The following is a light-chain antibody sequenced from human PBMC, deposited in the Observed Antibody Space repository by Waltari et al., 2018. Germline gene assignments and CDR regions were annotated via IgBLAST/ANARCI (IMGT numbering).Light chain of an antibody. CDR1: PTVLYNSNNRNY. J-gene: IGKJ2*01. Sequence: SPASLALSLGERATIHCKTSPTVLYNSNNRNYLTWYQQKPGQPPKLLFYWASTRESGVPDRFSASGSGTDFTLTISRLQPEDVAIYYCQQYYSSPYTFGQGTRLEIK. V-gene: IGKV4-1*01. CDR2: WAS. CDR3: QQYYSSPYT.